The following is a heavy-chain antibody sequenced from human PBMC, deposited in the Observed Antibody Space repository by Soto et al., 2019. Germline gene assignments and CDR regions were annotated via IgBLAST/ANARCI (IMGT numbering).Heavy chain of an antibody. V-gene: IGHV3-7*01. J-gene: IGHJ4*02. Sequence: GGSLRLSCAASGFTFSSFWMDWVRQAPGKGLEWAANISPDGSEKHYVGPVKGRFTISRDNAKNSLYLQMSSLTAEDSALYYCSRSLDSWGQGTRVTVSS. CDR1: GFTFSSFW. CDR2: ISPDGSEK. CDR3: SRSLDS.